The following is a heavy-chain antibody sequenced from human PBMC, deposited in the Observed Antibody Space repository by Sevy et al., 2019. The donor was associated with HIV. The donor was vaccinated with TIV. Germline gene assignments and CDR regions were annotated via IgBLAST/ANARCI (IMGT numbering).Heavy chain of an antibody. Sequence: SETLSLTCTVSGGSVSSGSYYWSWIRQPPGKGLEWIGYIYYSGSTNYNPSLKSRVTISVDTSKNQFSLKLISVTAADTAVYYCAGATIFGVEYNWFDPWGQGTLVTVSS. V-gene: IGHV4-61*01. CDR1: GGSVSSGSYY. J-gene: IGHJ5*02. CDR2: IYYSGST. D-gene: IGHD3-3*01. CDR3: AGATIFGVEYNWFDP.